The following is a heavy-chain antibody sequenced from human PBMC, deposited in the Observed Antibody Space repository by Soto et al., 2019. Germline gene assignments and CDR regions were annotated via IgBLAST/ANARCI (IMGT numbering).Heavy chain of an antibody. CDR1: GGSVSSGSYY. CDR3: ARQGEYSYEYYFDS. V-gene: IGHV4-61*01. Sequence: PSETLSLTCTVSGGSVSSGSYYWSWIRQPPGKGLEWIGYIYYSGTTHYNPSLKSRVTISVDTSKKQFSLKLTSVTAADTAVYYCARQGEYSYEYYFDSWGQGTLVTVSS. J-gene: IGHJ4*02. D-gene: IGHD5-18*01. CDR2: IYYSGTT.